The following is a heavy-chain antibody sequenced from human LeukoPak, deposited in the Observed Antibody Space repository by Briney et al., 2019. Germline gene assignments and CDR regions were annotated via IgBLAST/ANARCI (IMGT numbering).Heavy chain of an antibody. J-gene: IGHJ3*02. CDR1: GFTFSNYW. CDR2: IKQDGSKK. D-gene: IGHD2-2*01. V-gene: IGHV3-7*04. Sequence: PGGSLRLSCAASGFTFSNYWMSWVRQAPGKGLEWVANIKQDGSKKYYVDSVKGRFTISRDNAKNSLDLQMNSLRVEDTAVYYCARVSTSGYDIWGRGTMVTVSS. CDR3: ARVSTSGYDI.